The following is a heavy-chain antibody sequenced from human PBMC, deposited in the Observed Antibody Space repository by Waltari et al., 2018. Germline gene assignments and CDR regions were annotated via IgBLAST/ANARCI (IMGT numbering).Heavy chain of an antibody. CDR3: ARDANDYGGRHGMDV. J-gene: IGHJ6*02. V-gene: IGHV3-53*01. D-gene: IGHD4-17*01. CDR1: GFTVSSNY. Sequence: EVQLVESGGGLIQPGGSLRLSCAASGFTVSSNYMSWVRQAPGKGLEWVSVIYSGGSTYYADSVKVRFTISRDNSKNTLYLQMNSLRAEDTAVYYCARDANDYGGRHGMDVWGQGTTVTVSS. CDR2: IYSGGST.